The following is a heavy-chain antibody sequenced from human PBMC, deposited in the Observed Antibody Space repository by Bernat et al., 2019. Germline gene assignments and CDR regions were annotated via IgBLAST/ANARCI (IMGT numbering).Heavy chain of an antibody. V-gene: IGHV3-15*01. CDR2: VKTNTDGGTT. D-gene: IGHD3-10*01. Sequence: EVQLVESGGGLVQPGGSLRLSCAASGFTFSNAWMSWVRQAPGKGLEWVGRVKTNTDGGTTDYAAPVKGRFTISRDESKNTLYLQMNSLKTEDTDVYYCTADHLWFGELFYWGQGTLVTVSS. CDR3: TADHLWFGELFY. CDR1: GFTFSNAW. J-gene: IGHJ4*02.